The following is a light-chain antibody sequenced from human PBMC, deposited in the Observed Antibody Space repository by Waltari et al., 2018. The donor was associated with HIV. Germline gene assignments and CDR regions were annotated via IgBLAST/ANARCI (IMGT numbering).Light chain of an antibody. Sequence: QSVMSHPPSASGTPGQTVTISCSGRFSNLGANTVNWYQQIPGTAPRLLIYGHNQRPSGVPDRFSGSRYGTSASLTIGGLQSEDEADYYCSAWDDSLRATVFGTGTRVTVL. V-gene: IGLV1-44*01. CDR2: GHN. CDR3: SAWDDSLRATV. J-gene: IGLJ1*01. CDR1: FSNLGANT.